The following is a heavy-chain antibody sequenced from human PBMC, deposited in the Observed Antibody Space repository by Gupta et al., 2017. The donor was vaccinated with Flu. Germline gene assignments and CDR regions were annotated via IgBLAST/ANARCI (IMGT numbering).Heavy chain of an antibody. J-gene: IGHJ4*02. V-gene: IGHV3-23*01. Sequence: EVQLLESGRGLVQPGGSLRLSCTASGFTFTRYATTWVRQAPDKGLEWVSAISSSGDNTYYADSVKGRFTISRDNSRNTLYLQMNSLTAEDTAVYYCGKERGSGSYYKGRDYWGQGTLVTVSS. CDR1: GFTFTRYA. CDR2: ISSSGDNT. CDR3: GKERGSGSYYKGRDY. D-gene: IGHD3-10*01.